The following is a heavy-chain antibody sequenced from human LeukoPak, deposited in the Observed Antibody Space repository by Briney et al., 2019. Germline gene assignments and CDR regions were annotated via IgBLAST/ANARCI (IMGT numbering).Heavy chain of an antibody. Sequence: GASVKVSCXASGYTFTSYGISWVRQALGQGLEWMAWISAYNGNTNYAQKLQGRVTMTTDTSTSTAYMELRSLRSDDTAVYYCARDPYTYYDYVWGSYRYDYWGQGTLVTVSS. D-gene: IGHD3-16*02. CDR1: GYTFTSYG. V-gene: IGHV1-18*01. CDR3: ARDPYTYYDYVWGSYRYDY. CDR2: ISAYNGNT. J-gene: IGHJ4*02.